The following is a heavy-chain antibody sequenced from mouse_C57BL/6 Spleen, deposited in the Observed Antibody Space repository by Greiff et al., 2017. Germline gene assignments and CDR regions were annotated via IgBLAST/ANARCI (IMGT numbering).Heavy chain of an antibody. CDR3: ARGDSNYTFFDY. D-gene: IGHD2-5*01. V-gene: IGHV1-18*01. CDR1: GYTSTDYN. CDR2: INPNNGGT. Sequence: EVKLMESGPELVKPGASVKIPCKASGYTSTDYNMDWVKQSHGKSLEWIGDINPNNGGTIYNQKFKGKATLTVDKSSSTAYMELRSLTSEDTAVYYCARGDSNYTFFDYWGQGTTLTVSS. J-gene: IGHJ2*01.